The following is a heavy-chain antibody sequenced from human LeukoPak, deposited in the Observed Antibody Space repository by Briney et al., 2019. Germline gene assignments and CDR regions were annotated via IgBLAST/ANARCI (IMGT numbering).Heavy chain of an antibody. CDR3: ARGSGVYSGSWPCDY. J-gene: IGHJ4*02. D-gene: IGHD1-26*01. V-gene: IGHV4-30-4*01. CDR2: IYYSGST. CDR1: GGSISSGGYY. Sequence: SQTLSLTCTVSGGSISSGGYYWSWIRQPPGKGLEWIGYIYYSGSTYYNPSLKSRVTISVDTSKNQFSLRLSSVTAADTAVYYCARGSGVYSGSWPCDYWGQGTLVTVSS.